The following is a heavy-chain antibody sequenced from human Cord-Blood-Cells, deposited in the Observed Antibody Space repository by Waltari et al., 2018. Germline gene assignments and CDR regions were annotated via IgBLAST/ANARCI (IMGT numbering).Heavy chain of an antibody. Sequence: QLQLQESGPGLVKPSETLSLTCTVSGGSIRSSSYYWGWIRQPPGKGLEWIGSIYYSGSTYYNPSLKSRVTISVDTSKNQFSLKLSSVTAADTAVYYCARHAAGTRNNWFDPWGQGTLVTVSS. CDR1: GGSIRSSSYY. J-gene: IGHJ5*02. CDR3: ARHAAGTRNNWFDP. D-gene: IGHD6-13*01. CDR2: IYYSGST. V-gene: IGHV4-39*01.